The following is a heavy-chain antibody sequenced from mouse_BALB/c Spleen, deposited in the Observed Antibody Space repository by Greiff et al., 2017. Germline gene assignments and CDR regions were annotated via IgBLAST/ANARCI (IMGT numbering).Heavy chain of an antibody. V-gene: IGHV1S81*02. D-gene: IGHD3-3*01. Sequence: QVQLQQPGAELVKPGASVKLSCKASGYTFTSYYMYWVKQRPGQGLEWIGGINPSNGGTNFNEKFKSKATLTVDKSSSTAYMQLSSLTSEDSAVYYCTRGGPWFAYWGQGTLVTVSA. CDR2: INPSNGGT. CDR1: GYTFTSYY. CDR3: TRGGPWFAY. J-gene: IGHJ3*01.